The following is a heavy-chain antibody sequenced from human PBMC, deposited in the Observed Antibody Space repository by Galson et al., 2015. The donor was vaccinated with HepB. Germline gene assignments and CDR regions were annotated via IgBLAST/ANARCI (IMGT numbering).Heavy chain of an antibody. J-gene: IGHJ6*02. CDR3: ARKPGIAVAGTLPDDYYYYGMDV. CDR1: GFTFSSYS. Sequence: SLRLSCAASGFTFSSYSMNWVRQAPGKGLEWVSYISSSGSTIYYADSVKGRFTISRDNAKNSLYLQMNSLRAEDTAVYYCARKPGIAVAGTLPDDYYYYGMDVWGQGTRSPSP. D-gene: IGHD6-19*01. V-gene: IGHV3-48*04. CDR2: ISSSGSTI.